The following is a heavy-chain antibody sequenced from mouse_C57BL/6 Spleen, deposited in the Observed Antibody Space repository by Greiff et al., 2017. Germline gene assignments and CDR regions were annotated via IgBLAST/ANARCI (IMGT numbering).Heavy chain of an antibody. CDR1: GYTFTSYW. CDR3: ARNERPYYFDY. Sequence: VQLQQPGAELVRPGTSVKLSCKASGYTFTSYWMHWVKQRPGQGLEWIGVIDPSDSYTNYNQKFKGKATLTVDTSSSTAYMQLSSLTSEDSAVYYCARNERPYYFDYWGQGTTLTVSS. CDR2: IDPSDSYT. J-gene: IGHJ2*01. V-gene: IGHV1-59*01.